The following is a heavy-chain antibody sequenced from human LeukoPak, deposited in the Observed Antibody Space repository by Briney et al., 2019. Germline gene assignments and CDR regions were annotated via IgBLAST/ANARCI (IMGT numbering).Heavy chain of an antibody. V-gene: IGHV4-59*01. Sequence: SETLSLTCTVSGGSISSYYWSWIRQPPGKGLEWIGYIYYSGSTNYNPSLKSRVTISVDTSKNQFSLNLRSVTAADTAVYYCASGADYSNYYFDYWGQGTLVTVSS. CDR2: IYYSGST. CDR1: GGSISSYY. J-gene: IGHJ4*02. D-gene: IGHD4-11*01. CDR3: ASGADYSNYYFDY.